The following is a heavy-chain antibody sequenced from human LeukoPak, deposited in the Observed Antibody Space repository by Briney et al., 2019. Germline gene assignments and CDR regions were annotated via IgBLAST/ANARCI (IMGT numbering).Heavy chain of an antibody. V-gene: IGHV4-61*01. D-gene: IGHD3-10*01. CDR1: GGSVSSGTYY. J-gene: IGHJ4*02. CDR3: ARRGGSGRSVDY. Sequence: PSETLSLTCTVSGGSVSSGTYYWSWIRQPPGKGLEWIGYIYYTGSTNYNPSLKSRLTISVDTSKNQFSLKLSSVTAADTAVYYCARRGGSGRSVDYWGQGTLVAVSS. CDR2: IYYTGST.